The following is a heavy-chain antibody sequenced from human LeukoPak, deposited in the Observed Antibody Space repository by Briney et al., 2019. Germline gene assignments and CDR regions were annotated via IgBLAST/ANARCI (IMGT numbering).Heavy chain of an antibody. CDR1: GYSISSGYY. D-gene: IGHD3-10*01. V-gene: IGHV4-38-2*01. CDR3: ARHGVGLGYFDY. CDR2: IYHSGST. Sequence: SETLSLXCAVSGYSISSGYYWGWIQQPPGKGLEWIGSIYHSGSTYYNPSLKSRVTISVDTSKNQFSLKLSSVTAADTAVYYCARHGVGLGYFDYWGQRTLVTVSS. J-gene: IGHJ4*02.